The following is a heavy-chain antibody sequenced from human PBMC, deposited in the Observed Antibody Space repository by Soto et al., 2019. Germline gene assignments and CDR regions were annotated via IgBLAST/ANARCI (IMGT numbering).Heavy chain of an antibody. Sequence: SETLSLTCAVSGEYISNGYYWAWIRQPPGKWLEWIGSIFHSGTTYYNPSIKSRVTISGDTSKNQFSLKVSSVTAADTAVYYCARGTSWQLPFDYWGQGTLVTVSS. CDR3: ARGTSWQLPFDY. CDR1: GEYISNGYY. J-gene: IGHJ4*02. CDR2: IFHSGTT. D-gene: IGHD6-13*01. V-gene: IGHV4-38-2*01.